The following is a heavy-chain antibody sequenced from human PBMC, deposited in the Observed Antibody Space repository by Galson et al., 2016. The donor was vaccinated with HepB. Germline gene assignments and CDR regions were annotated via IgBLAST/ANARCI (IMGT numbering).Heavy chain of an antibody. D-gene: IGHD1-14*01. J-gene: IGHJ4*02. CDR2: INTEENGGMA. CDR1: GFTFANFA. V-gene: IGHV3-49*04. Sequence: SLRLSCAASGFTFANFAMSRVRQAPGKGLEWVGFINTEENGGMAHYAASVRGRFTISRDDSKSIAYLQMNSLKTEDTAMYYCTQNWNHAEQSWGQGTLVTVSS. CDR3: TQNWNHAEQS.